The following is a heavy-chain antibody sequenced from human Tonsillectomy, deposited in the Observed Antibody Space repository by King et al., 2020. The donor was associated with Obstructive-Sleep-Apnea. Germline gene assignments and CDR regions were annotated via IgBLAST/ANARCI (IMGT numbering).Heavy chain of an antibody. CDR2: IKQDGSEK. CDR1: GFTFSSYW. CDR3: AKASTGYSSGWNDY. V-gene: IGHV3-7*03. J-gene: IGHJ4*02. D-gene: IGHD6-19*01. Sequence: EVQLVESGGGLVQPGGSLRLSCAASGFTFSSYWMSWVRQAPGKGLEWVANIKQDGSEKYYVDSVKGRFTISRDNAKNSLYLQMNSLRAEDTAVYYCAKASTGYSSGWNDYWGQGTLVTVSS.